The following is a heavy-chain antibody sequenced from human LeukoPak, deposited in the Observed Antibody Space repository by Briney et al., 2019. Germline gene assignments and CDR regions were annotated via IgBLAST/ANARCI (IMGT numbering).Heavy chain of an antibody. D-gene: IGHD5-18*01. V-gene: IGHV4-39*07. Sequence: SETLSLTCIVSGGSISISTYYWGWIRQPPGKGLEWIGSIYYSGSTYYTPSLKSRVTVSLDKSKKQFSLNLNSVTAADTAVYYCARGLMDSYGPTPFDYWGQGTLVTVSS. CDR1: GGSISISTYY. CDR3: ARGLMDSYGPTPFDY. CDR2: IYYSGST. J-gene: IGHJ4*02.